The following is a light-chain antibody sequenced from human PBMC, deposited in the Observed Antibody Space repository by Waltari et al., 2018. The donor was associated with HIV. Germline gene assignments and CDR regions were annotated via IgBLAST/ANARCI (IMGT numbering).Light chain of an antibody. V-gene: IGLV1-44*01. CDR1: NSNIGSNP. Sequence: QSVLPPPPYAPGTPGRRVTVTCLGRNSNIGSNPVNWYQQVPGTAPKLRIYSNTQLPSGVPDRFSGSKSGTSASLAISGLQSEDEADYYCSTWEVSLNGYWVFGGGTELTVL. CDR3: STWEVSLNGYWV. J-gene: IGLJ3*02. CDR2: SNT.